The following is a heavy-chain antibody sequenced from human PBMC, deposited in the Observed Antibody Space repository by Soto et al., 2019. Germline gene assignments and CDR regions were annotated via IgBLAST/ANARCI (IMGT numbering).Heavy chain of an antibody. CDR3: ANSSGSYASTWFDP. D-gene: IGHD6-19*01. Sequence: QVQLLQSGAEVKKPGSSVKVSCKASGGTFSTDALNWVRQAPGQGLEWMGGIIPMSGTANYAQKFQGRVTITADESTSTAYMELSGLKPDDTSVYFCANSSGSYASTWFDPWGQGTLVTVAS. V-gene: IGHV1-69*01. CDR1: GGTFSTDA. CDR2: IIPMSGTA. J-gene: IGHJ5*02.